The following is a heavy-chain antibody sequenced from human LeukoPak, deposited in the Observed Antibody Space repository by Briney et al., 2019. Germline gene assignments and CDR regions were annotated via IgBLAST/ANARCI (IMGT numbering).Heavy chain of an antibody. CDR3: AKDGSGAVATTDFDY. Sequence: GGSLRLSCAASGFTFSSYEMNWVRQAPGKGLEWVSYISSSGSTTYYADSVKGRFTISRDNSKNTLYLQMNSLRAEDTAVYYCAKDGSGAVATTDFDYWGQGTLVTVSS. CDR1: GFTFSSYE. CDR2: ISSSGSTT. D-gene: IGHD6-19*01. V-gene: IGHV3-48*03. J-gene: IGHJ4*02.